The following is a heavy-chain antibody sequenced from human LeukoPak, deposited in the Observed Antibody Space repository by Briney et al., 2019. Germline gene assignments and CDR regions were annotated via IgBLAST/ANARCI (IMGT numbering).Heavy chain of an antibody. D-gene: IGHD2-8*02. V-gene: IGHV4-59*01. CDR1: GGSISSYY. CDR3: AREGRTGGPYFDY. CDR2: IYYSGST. Sequence: SETLSLTCTVSGGSISSYYWSWIRQPPGKGLEWIGYIYYSGSTNYNPSLKSRVTMSVDTSKNQFSLKLSSVTAADTAVYYCAREGRTGGPYFDYWGQGTLVTVSS. J-gene: IGHJ4*02.